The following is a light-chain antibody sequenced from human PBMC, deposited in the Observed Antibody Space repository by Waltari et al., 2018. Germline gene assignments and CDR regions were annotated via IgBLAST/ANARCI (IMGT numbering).Light chain of an antibody. CDR2: GPY. J-gene: IGLJ3*02. Sequence: QSVLTQPPSVSAAPGQTVTISCSGSSSNIGKNYVSWYQQCPGTAPKHPIYGPYTRPPGIPDRFSGSKSGTSVALGIPGLQTGDEADYYCGTWDSNLSAWVFGEGTRLTVL. CDR3: GTWDSNLSAWV. CDR1: SSNIGKNY. V-gene: IGLV1-51*01.